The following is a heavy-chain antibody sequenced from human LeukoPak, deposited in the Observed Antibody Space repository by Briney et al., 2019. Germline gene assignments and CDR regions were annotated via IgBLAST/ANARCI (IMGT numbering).Heavy chain of an antibody. J-gene: IGHJ4*02. CDR1: GFTFSSFW. Sequence: GGSLRLSCVASGFTFSSFWMGWVRQAPGKGLEFVANIDQDGSVRNYVDSVKGRFIISRDNAKNSLYLQMDSLRAEDTAVYFCARDPGSSSFDYWGLGTPVTVSS. V-gene: IGHV3-7*01. D-gene: IGHD6-13*01. CDR2: IDQDGSVR. CDR3: ARDPGSSSFDY.